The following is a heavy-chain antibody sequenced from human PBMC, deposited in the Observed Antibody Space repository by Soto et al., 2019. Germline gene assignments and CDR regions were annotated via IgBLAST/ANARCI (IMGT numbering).Heavy chain of an antibody. V-gene: IGHV4-34*01. CDR2: INHTRST. CDR1: GASLTGYS. CDR3: ARSREQWVVYAFDI. D-gene: IGHD6-19*01. J-gene: IGHJ3*02. Sequence: SSYTLSLTYVVPGASLTGYSGSWLRQPPRRGLEWIWEINHTRSTKYNPYIMSPVTISVNTAKNQFSMKLSSVIDAEAAVFYCARSREQWVVYAFDIWGQGTMVTVSS.